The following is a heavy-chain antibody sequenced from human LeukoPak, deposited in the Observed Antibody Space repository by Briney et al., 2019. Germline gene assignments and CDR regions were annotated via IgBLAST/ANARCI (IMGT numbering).Heavy chain of an antibody. V-gene: IGHV3-30-3*01. Sequence: GGSLRLSCAASGFTFSSYAMHWVRQAPGKGLEWVAVISYDGSNKYYADSVKGRFTISRDNSKNTLYLQMNSLRAEDTAVYYCARDRGDGYNFWDDYWGRGTLVTVSS. J-gene: IGHJ4*02. D-gene: IGHD3-3*01. CDR3: ARDRGDGYNFWDDY. CDR2: ISYDGSNK. CDR1: GFTFSSYA.